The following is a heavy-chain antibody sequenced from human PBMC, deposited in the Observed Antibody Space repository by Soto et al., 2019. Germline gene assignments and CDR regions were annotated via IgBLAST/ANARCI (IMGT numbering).Heavy chain of an antibody. V-gene: IGHV3-11*01. Sequence: PGGSLRLSCAASGFTFSDYYMSWIRQAPGKGLEWVSYISSSGSTIYYADSVKGRFTISRDNAKNSLYLQMNSLRAEDTAVYYCAKVGQQWLVLFDNWFDPWGQGTLVTVSS. CDR2: ISSSGSTI. J-gene: IGHJ5*02. CDR1: GFTFSDYY. D-gene: IGHD6-19*01. CDR3: AKVGQQWLVLFDNWFDP.